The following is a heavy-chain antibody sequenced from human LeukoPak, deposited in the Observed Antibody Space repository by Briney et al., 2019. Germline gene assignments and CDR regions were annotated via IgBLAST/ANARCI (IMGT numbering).Heavy chain of an antibody. J-gene: IGHJ4*02. V-gene: IGHV3-48*01. CDR2: ISSSSSTI. D-gene: IGHD5-12*01. Sequence: GGSLRLSCAASGFTFSSYSMNWVRQAPGKGLEWVSYISSSSSTIYYADSVKGRFTISRDNAKNSLYLQMNSLRAEDTAVYYCARGVATHDYWGQGTPVTVSS. CDR3: ARGVATHDY. CDR1: GFTFSSYS.